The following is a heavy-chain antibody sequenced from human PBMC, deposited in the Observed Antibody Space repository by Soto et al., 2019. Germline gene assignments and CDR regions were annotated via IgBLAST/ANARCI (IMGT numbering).Heavy chain of an antibody. CDR1: GGSVRSSGYY. D-gene: IGHD2-15*01. V-gene: IGHV4-39*01. CDR3: ARXILAFTXPFDY. J-gene: IGHJ4*02. CDR2: LYSSGKT. Sequence: SETLSLTCTVSGGSVRSSGYYWAWIRQPPGKGLEWIGSLYSSGKTYRNPSLKSRVTMSDDTSKNQLSLRLSSVTAADTAVYYCARXILAFTXPFDYWGQGTLVTVSS.